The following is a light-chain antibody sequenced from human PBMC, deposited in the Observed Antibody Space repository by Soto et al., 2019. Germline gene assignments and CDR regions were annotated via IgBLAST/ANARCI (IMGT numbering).Light chain of an antibody. Sequence: DIQLTQSPSSLSASVGDRVTITCRASQSISTSLNWYQQKPGKAPNLLIFTSSNLESGVPSRFSGSGSGTDVTVTISSLQPADFATYVCQQGYSRPRTFGQGTKVELK. CDR2: TSS. J-gene: IGKJ1*01. V-gene: IGKV1-39*01. CDR1: QSISTS. CDR3: QQGYSRPRT.